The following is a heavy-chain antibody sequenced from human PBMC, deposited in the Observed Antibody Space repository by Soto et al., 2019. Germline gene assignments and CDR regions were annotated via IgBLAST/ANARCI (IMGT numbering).Heavy chain of an antibody. CDR1: GGTFSSYA. D-gene: IGHD2-2*01. CDR3: ARDPDPYCSSTSCYVGWSWDY. V-gene: IGHV1-69*01. J-gene: IGHJ4*02. Sequence: QVQLVQSGAEVKKPGSSVKVSCKASGGTFSSYAISWVRQAPGQGLEWMGGIIPIFGTANYAQKFQGRVTITADQSTSTAYMELSSLRSEATAVYYCARDPDPYCSSTSCYVGWSWDYWGQGTLVTVSS. CDR2: IIPIFGTA.